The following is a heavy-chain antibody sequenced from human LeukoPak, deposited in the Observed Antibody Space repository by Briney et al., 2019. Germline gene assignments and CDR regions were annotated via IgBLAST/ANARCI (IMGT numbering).Heavy chain of an antibody. V-gene: IGHV3-21*01. CDR2: ISSSSSYI. Sequence: TGGSLRLSRAASGFTFSSYSMNWVRQAPGKGLEWVSSISSSSSYIYYADSVKGRFTISRDNAKNSLYLQMNSLRAEDTAVYYCARDRAVTEPFDYWGQGTLVTVSS. CDR3: ARDRAVTEPFDY. CDR1: GFTFSSYS. J-gene: IGHJ4*02. D-gene: IGHD1-14*01.